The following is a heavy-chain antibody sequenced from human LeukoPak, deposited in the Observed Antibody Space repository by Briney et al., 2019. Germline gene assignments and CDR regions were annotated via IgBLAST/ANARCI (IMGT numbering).Heavy chain of an antibody. D-gene: IGHD2-2*01. CDR2: IWYDGSNK. V-gene: IGHV3-33*01. J-gene: IGHJ3*02. Sequence: HPGGSLRLSCAASGFTFSSYGMHWVRQAPGKGLEWVAVIWYDGSNKYYADSVKGRFTISRDNSKNTLYLQMNSLRAEDTAVYYCARTLVPGVRGAFDIWGRGTMVTVSS. CDR3: ARTLVPGVRGAFDI. CDR1: GFTFSSYG.